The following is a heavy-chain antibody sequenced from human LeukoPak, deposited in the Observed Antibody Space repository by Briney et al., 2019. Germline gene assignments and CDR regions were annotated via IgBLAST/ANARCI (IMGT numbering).Heavy chain of an antibody. J-gene: IGHJ4*02. CDR3: ARDSSRYYYDSSGYYDY. Sequence: SCKAXXYTXTSYGISWVRQAPGQGLEWMGWISAYNGNTNYAQKLHGRVTMTTDTSTSTAYMALRSLRSDDTAVYYCARDSSRYYYDSSGYYDYWGQGTLVTVSS. D-gene: IGHD3-22*01. V-gene: IGHV1-18*01. CDR2: ISAYNGNT. CDR1: XYTXTSYG.